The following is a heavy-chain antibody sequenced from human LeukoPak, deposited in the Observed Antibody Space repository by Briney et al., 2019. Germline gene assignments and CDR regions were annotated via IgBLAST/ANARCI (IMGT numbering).Heavy chain of an antibody. CDR2: INAGNGNT. J-gene: IGHJ4*02. CDR1: GYTFTSYA. CDR3: ARDRAYYDAEYYFDY. D-gene: IGHD3-3*01. V-gene: IGHV1-3*01. Sequence: ASVKVSCKASGYTFTSYAMHWVRQAPGQRLEWMGWINAGNGNTKYSQKFQGRVTITRDTSASTAYMELSSLRSEDTAVYYCARDRAYYDAEYYFDYWGQGTPVTVSS.